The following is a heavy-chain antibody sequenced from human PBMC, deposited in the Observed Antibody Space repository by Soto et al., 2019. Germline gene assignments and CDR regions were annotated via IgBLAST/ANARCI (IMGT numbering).Heavy chain of an antibody. J-gene: IGHJ5*01. D-gene: IGHD2-2*01. CDR3: ARDGHCITTSCYGNWFDS. CDR1: GFTFSSYW. CDR2: INNDRSHT. V-gene: IGHV3-74*01. Sequence: EVQLVESGGGLVQPGGSLRLSCAASGFTFSSYWMHWVRQVPGKGLVWVSRINNDRSHTSYADSVKGRFTISRDNARNTLYLEMNSLRAADPDVYYCARDGHCITTSCYGNWFDSWGQGTLVPVSS.